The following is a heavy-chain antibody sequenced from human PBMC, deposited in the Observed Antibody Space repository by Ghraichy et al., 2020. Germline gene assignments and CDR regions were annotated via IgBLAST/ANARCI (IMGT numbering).Heavy chain of an antibody. J-gene: IGHJ4*02. V-gene: IGHV3-23*01. D-gene: IGHD3-10*01. Sequence: GGSLRLSCAASGFTFSSYAMSWVRQAPGKGLEWVSAISGSGGSTYYADSVKGRFTISRDNSKNTLYLQMNSLRAEDTAVYYCAKGADYYGSGSYSGFDYWGQGTLVTVSS. CDR2: ISGSGGST. CDR1: GFTFSSYA. CDR3: AKGADYYGSGSYSGFDY.